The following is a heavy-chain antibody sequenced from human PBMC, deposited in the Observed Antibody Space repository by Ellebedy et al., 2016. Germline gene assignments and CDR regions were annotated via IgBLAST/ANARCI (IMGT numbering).Heavy chain of an antibody. J-gene: IGHJ4*02. Sequence: GGSLRLSCAASGFTFSSYAMDWFRQAPGKGLAWVSTISSSGRATFYADSVKGRFTISRDNSKNTLFLQMNSLGADDTAVYFCAKGAVAGSSGWSRADSWGQGTLVTVPS. D-gene: IGHD6-19*01. CDR2: ISSSGRAT. V-gene: IGHV3-23*01. CDR3: AKGAVAGSSGWSRADS. CDR1: GFTFSSYA.